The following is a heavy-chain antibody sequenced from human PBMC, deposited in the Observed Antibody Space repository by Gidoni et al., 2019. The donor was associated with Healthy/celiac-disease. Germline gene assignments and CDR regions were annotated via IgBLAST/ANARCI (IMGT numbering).Heavy chain of an antibody. CDR3: ARDRNPFLFSSGWYSDY. D-gene: IGHD6-19*01. J-gene: IGHJ4*02. Sequence: QVQLVESGGGVVQPGRSLRLSCAASGFTFSSYDMHWVRQAPGKGLEWVAVISYDGSNKYYADSVKGRFTISRDNSKNTLYLQMNSLRAEDTAVYYCARDRNPFLFSSGWYSDYWGQGTLVTVSS. CDR2: ISYDGSNK. V-gene: IGHV3-30-3*01. CDR1: GFTFSSYD.